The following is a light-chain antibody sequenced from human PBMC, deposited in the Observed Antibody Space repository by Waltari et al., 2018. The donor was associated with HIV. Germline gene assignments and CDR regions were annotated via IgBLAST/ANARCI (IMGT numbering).Light chain of an antibody. CDR2: WAS. J-gene: IGKJ4*01. V-gene: IGKV4-1*01. CDR1: QSVLFSSNNKNY. Sequence: DIVMSQSPDSLAVSLGERATINCKSSQSVLFSSNNKNYLAWYQQKPGEPPKLLIYWASTREFGVPDRFSGSGSGTDFTLTISRLEPEDFAVYYCQQYGSAPLTFGGGTKVEIK. CDR3: QQYGSAPLT.